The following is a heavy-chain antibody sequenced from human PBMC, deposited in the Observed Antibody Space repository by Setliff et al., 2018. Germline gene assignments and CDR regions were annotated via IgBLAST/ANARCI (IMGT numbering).Heavy chain of an antibody. CDR3: VRGPGPSVVVAMPFDR. J-gene: IGHJ4*02. CDR1: GYTFTSYY. Sequence: ASVKVSCKASGYTFTSYYMNWVRQAPGQGLEWMGIINPRGGSTSHAQKFQGRVTMTTDTSTTTVYMEVASLRSDDTAVYYCVRGPGPSVVVAMPFDRWGQGTLVTVSS. V-gene: IGHV1-46*03. CDR2: INPRGGST. D-gene: IGHD5-12*01.